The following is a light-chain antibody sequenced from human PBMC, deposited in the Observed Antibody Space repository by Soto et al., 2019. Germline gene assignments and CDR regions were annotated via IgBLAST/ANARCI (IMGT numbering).Light chain of an antibody. Sequence: EIVRTQSAATLSLSPGERCTRSGMASQSVGNNLAWYQQKPGQARGLLIYEAYTRATGITARFSGSGSGTDFTITISSLEPEDFAVYYCQQHAHWPLTVGGGTQVDIK. V-gene: IGKV3-11*01. CDR3: QQHAHWPLT. J-gene: IGKJ4*01. CDR2: EAY. CDR1: QSVGNN.